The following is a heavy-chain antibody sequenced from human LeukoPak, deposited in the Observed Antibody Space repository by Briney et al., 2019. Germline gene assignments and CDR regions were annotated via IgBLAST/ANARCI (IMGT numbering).Heavy chain of an antibody. D-gene: IGHD2-2*01. CDR1: GFTFSSYG. V-gene: IGHV3-30*02. CDR3: AKGVVVPAATGDGYYYYMDV. Sequence: PGGSLRLSCAASGFTFSSYGMHWVRQAPGKGLEWVAFIRYDGSNKYYADSVKGRFTISRDNSKNTLYLQMNSLRAEDTAVYYCAKGVVVPAATGDGYYYYMDVWGKGTTVTVSS. CDR2: IRYDGSNK. J-gene: IGHJ6*03.